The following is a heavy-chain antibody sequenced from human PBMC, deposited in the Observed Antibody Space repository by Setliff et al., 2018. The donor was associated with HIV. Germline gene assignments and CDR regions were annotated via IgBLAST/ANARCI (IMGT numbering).Heavy chain of an antibody. CDR3: ASPGYCTSPDCTNVFNF. V-gene: IGHV5-51*01. CDR2: IHPGDSDV. CDR1: GYRFSSYW. J-gene: IGHJ3*01. Sequence: PGESLKISCKGSGYRFSSYWIGWVRQMPGKGLEWMGIIHPGDSDVKYSPSFQSQVTISADKSISTAYVQWSSLEASDTAMYYCASPGYCTSPDCTNVFNFWGHGTMVTVSS. D-gene: IGHD2-8*01.